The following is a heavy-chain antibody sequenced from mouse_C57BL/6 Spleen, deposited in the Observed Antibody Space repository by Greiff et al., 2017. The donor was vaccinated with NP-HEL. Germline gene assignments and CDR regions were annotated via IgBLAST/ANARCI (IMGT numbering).Heavy chain of an antibody. J-gene: IGHJ4*01. Sequence: EVQLQQSGPELVKPGASVKIPCKASGYTFTDYNMDWVKQSHGKSLEWIGDINPNNGGTIYNQKFKGKATLTVDKSSSTAYMELRSLTSEDTAVYYCASRLRGYAMDYWGQGTSVTVSS. V-gene: IGHV1-18*01. CDR1: GYTFTDYN. CDR3: ASRLRGYAMDY. CDR2: INPNNGGT. D-gene: IGHD3-2*02.